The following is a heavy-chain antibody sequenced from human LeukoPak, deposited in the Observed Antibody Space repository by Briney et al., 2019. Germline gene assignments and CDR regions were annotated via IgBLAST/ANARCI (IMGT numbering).Heavy chain of an antibody. CDR1: GGSISSYY. CDR3: ARDQVAAAGSSFDY. J-gene: IGHJ4*02. D-gene: IGHD6-13*01. Sequence: PSETLSLTCTVSGGSISSYYWSWIRQPAGKGLEWIGRIYTSGSTNYNPSLKSRVTISVDTSKNQFSLKLSSVTAADTAVYYCARDQVAAAGSSFDYWGQGTLVTVSS. V-gene: IGHV4-4*07. CDR2: IYTSGST.